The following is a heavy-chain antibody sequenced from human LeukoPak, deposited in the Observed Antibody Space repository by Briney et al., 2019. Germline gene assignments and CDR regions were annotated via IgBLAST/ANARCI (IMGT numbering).Heavy chain of an antibody. CDR1: GFTFSSYS. CDR3: AKGGTHYDFWSGPNWFDP. Sequence: GGSLRLSCAASGFTFSSYSMNWVRQAPGKGLEWVSYISSSSSTIYYADSVKGRFTISRDNSKNTLYLQMNSLRAEDTAVYYCAKGGTHYDFWSGPNWFDPWGQGTLATVSS. V-gene: IGHV3-48*01. CDR2: ISSSSSTI. J-gene: IGHJ5*02. D-gene: IGHD3-3*01.